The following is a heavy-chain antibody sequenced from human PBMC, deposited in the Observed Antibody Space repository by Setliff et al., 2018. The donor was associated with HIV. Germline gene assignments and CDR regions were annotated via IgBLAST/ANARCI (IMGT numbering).Heavy chain of an antibody. CDR3: ARVAHHTVVVTAIRQAPRPNAFDM. CDR2: INNHGSTT. J-gene: IGHJ3*02. V-gene: IGHV3-74*01. CDR1: GFTFSSYW. Sequence: PGGSLRLSCAASGFTFSSYWMHWVRQAPGKGLVWVSRINNHGSTTIYADSVKGRFTISRDNARNTLYLQMNSLRAEDTAVYYCARVAHHTVVVTAIRQAPRPNAFDMWGQGTTVTVSS. D-gene: IGHD2-21*02.